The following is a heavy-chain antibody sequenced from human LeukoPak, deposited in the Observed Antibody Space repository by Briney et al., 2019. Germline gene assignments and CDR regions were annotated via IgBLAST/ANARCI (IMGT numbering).Heavy chain of an antibody. J-gene: IGHJ4*02. CDR3: ARAPGEWFGELLAYYFDY. CDR1: GGSISSYY. CDR2: IYTSGST. D-gene: IGHD3-10*01. V-gene: IGHV4-4*07. Sequence: SETLSLTCTVSGGSISSYYWSWIRQPAGKGLEWIGRIYTSGSTNYNPSLKSRVTMSVDTSQNQFSLKLSSVTAADTAVYYCARAPGEWFGELLAYYFDYWGQGTLVAVSS.